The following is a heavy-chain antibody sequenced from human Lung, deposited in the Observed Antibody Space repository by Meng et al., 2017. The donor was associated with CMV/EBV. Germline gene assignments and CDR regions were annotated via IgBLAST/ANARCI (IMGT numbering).Heavy chain of an antibody. Sequence: GESLKISCAASGFTFSSYSMNWVRQAPGKGLEWVSSITSSGGYVYYADSVKGRFTVSRDNAKNSLWLQMNSLRAEDSAVYYCARWERTAMDPYYYYGMDVWGQGTTVTVSS. CDR1: GFTFSSYS. J-gene: IGHJ6*02. CDR3: ARWERTAMDPYYYYGMDV. CDR2: ITSSGGYV. V-gene: IGHV3-21*06. D-gene: IGHD5-18*01.